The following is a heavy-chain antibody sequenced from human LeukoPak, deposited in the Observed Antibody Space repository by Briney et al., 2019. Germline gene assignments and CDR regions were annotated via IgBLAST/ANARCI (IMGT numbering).Heavy chain of an antibody. J-gene: IGHJ4*02. CDR2: IWYDGSNK. CDR3: ASTSGWYEPIDY. CDR1: GFTFSSYL. Sequence: PGGSLRLSCAASGFTFSSYLMHWVRQAPGKRLEWVAVIWYDGSNKYYADSVKGRFTISRDNSKNTLYLQMNSLRAEDTAVYYCASTSGWYEPIDYWGQGTLVTVSS. D-gene: IGHD6-19*01. V-gene: IGHV3-33*08.